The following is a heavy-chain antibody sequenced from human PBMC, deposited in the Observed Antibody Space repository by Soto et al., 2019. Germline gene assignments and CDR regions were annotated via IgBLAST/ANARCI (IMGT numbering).Heavy chain of an antibody. V-gene: IGHV3-9*01. CDR2: ISSDGDTI. CDR3: TKGGYDLIYYFGMDV. CDR1: GFTFHEYA. D-gene: IGHD5-12*01. Sequence: EVQLIESGGGWVQPGTSLRVSCVASGFTFHEYAIHWVRQAPGKGLEWVSGISSDGDTIAYADSGQGRFTVFRDNATNSLYLPMNSLRAEDTALYYCTKGGYDLIYYFGMDVWGQGTTVTVSS. J-gene: IGHJ6*02.